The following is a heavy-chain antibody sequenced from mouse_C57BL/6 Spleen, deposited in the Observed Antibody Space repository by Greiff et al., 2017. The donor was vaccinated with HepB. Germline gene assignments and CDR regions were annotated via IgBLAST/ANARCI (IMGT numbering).Heavy chain of an antibody. CDR2: INPSTGGT. CDR1: GYSFTGYY. CDR3: ARTAQATLAY. J-gene: IGHJ3*01. Sequence: EVKLVESGPELVKPGASVKISCKASGYSFTGYYMNWVKQSPEKSLEWIGEINPSTGGTTYNQKFKAKATLTVDKSSSTAYMQLTSLTSEDSAVYYCARTAQATLAYWGQGTLVTVSA. V-gene: IGHV1-42*01. D-gene: IGHD3-2*02.